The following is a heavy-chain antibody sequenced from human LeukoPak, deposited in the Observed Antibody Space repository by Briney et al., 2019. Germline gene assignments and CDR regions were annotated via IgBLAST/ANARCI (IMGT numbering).Heavy chain of an antibody. D-gene: IGHD1-1*01. CDR3: AKGLGLVGLQPTSFDY. J-gene: IGHJ4*02. CDR1: GFTFSSYA. CDR2: ISGSGGST. V-gene: IGHV3-23*01. Sequence: GGSLRLSCAASGFTFSSYAMSWVRQAPGKGLEWVSAISGSGGSTYYADSVKGRFTISRDNSKNALYLQMNSLRAEDTAVYYCAKGLGLVGLQPTSFDYWGQGTLVTVSS.